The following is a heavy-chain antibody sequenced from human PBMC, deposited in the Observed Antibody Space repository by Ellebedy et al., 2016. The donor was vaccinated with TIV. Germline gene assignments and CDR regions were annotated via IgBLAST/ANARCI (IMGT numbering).Heavy chain of an antibody. CDR2: IGSTGGSI. D-gene: IGHD6-19*01. CDR3: ARQGSGWYELDS. CDR1: GFSVSSNY. J-gene: IGHJ4*02. V-gene: IGHV3-23*01. Sequence: GGSLRLSCAASGFSVSSNYMSWVRQAPGKGLDWVSSIGSTGGSIFYADSVKGRFTISRDNSKNTLYLQLSRLGAADTAVYYCARQGSGWYELDSWGQGTLVAVSS.